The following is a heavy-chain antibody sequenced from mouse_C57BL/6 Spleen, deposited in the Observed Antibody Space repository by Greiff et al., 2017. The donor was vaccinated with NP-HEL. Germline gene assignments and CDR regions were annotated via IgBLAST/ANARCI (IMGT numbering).Heavy chain of an antibody. CDR3: ARHYSNTWGAMDY. D-gene: IGHD2-5*01. CDR1: GYTFTSYW. V-gene: IGHV1-50*01. CDR2: IDPSDSYT. Sequence: QVQLKQSGAELVKPGASVKLSCKASGYTFTSYWMQWVKQRPGQGLEWIGEIDPSDSYTNYNQKFKGKATLTVDTSSSTAYMQLSSLTSEDSAVYYCARHYSNTWGAMDYWGQGTSVTVAS. J-gene: IGHJ4*01.